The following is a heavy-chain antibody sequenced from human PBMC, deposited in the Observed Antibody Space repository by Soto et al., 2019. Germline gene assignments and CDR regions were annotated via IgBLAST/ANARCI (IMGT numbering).Heavy chain of an antibody. CDR2: ISGSGGST. D-gene: IGHD3-10*01. V-gene: IGHV3-23*01. J-gene: IGHJ6*02. Sequence: RRLSCAASGFTFSSYAMSWVRQAPGKGLEWVSAISGSGGSTYYADSVKGRFTISRDNSKNTLYLQMNSLRAEDTAVYYCAKALNYYGSGSYYYYYGMDVWGQGTTVTVSS. CDR1: GFTFSSYA. CDR3: AKALNYYGSGSYYYYYGMDV.